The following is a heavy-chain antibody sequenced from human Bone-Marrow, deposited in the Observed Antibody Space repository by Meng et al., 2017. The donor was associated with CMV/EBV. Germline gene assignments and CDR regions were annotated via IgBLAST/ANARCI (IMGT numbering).Heavy chain of an antibody. D-gene: IGHD6-19*01. J-gene: IGHJ4*02. Sequence: DVAVVGAGGGLGPPGGSLRLSCVVSGFTVSSKYMTWVRQAPGKGLEWVSVIYSDGSTFYADSVKGRFIISRDNSKNTVYLQMNSLRVEDTAIYYCAIVEVYSSGWMPYRYWGQGTLVTVSS. CDR3: AIVEVYSSGWMPYRY. CDR2: IYSDGST. V-gene: IGHV3-66*01. CDR1: GFTVSSKY.